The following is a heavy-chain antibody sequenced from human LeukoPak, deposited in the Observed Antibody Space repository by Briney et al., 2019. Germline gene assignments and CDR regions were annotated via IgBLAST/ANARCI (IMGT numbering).Heavy chain of an antibody. Sequence: SVKVSCKASGGTFSSYAISWVRQAPGQGLEWMGRIIPIFGTANYAQKFQGRVTITTDESTSTAYMELSSLRSEDTAVYYCARDSDFRGYSYGYGENAFDIWGQGSMVTVSS. V-gene: IGHV1-69*05. D-gene: IGHD5-18*01. CDR1: GGTFSSYA. CDR3: ARDSDFRGYSYGYGENAFDI. J-gene: IGHJ3*02. CDR2: IIPIFGTA.